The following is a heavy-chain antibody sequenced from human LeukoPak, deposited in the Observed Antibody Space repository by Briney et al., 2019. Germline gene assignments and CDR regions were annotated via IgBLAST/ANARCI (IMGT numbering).Heavy chain of an antibody. J-gene: IGHJ4*02. CDR3: ARLLTDFDY. V-gene: IGHV3-9*01. CDR1: GFTFDDYA. CDR2: ISWNSGSI. D-gene: IGHD1-20*01. Sequence: GRSLRLSCAASGFTFDDYAMHWVRQAPGKGLEWVSGISWNSGSIGYADSVKGRFTISRDNAKNSLYLQMNSLRAEDTALYYCARLLTDFDYWGQGTLVTVSS.